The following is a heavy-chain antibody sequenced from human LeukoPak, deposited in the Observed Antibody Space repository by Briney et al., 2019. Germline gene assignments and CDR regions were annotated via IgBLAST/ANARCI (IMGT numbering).Heavy chain of an antibody. CDR3: ARDYGIYCSSTSCQIDY. V-gene: IGHV3-21*01. CDR1: GFTFSSYS. CDR2: ISSSSSYI. D-gene: IGHD2-2*01. Sequence: GGSLRLSCAASGFTFSSYSMKWVRQAPGKGLEWVSSISSSSSYIYYADSVKGRFTISRDNAKNSLYLQMNSLRAEDTAVYYCARDYGIYCSSTSCQIDYWGQGTLVTVSS. J-gene: IGHJ4*02.